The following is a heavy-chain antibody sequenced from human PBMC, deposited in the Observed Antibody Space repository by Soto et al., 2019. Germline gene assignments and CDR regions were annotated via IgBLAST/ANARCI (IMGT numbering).Heavy chain of an antibody. CDR1: GYTFTSYG. CDR2: ISAYNGNT. CDR3: ARDGLLWFGVLPLYYYYYMDV. D-gene: IGHD3-10*01. V-gene: IGHV1-18*01. J-gene: IGHJ6*03. Sequence: ASVKVSCKASGYTFTSYGISWVRQAPGQGLEWMGWISAYNGNTNYAQKLQGRVTMTTDTSTSTAYMELRSLRSDDTAVYYCARDGLLWFGVLPLYYYYYMDVWGKGTTVTVSS.